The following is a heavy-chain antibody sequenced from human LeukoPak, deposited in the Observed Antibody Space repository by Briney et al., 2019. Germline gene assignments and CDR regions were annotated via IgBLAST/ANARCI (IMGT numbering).Heavy chain of an antibody. CDR2: IYTSGST. V-gene: IGHV4-4*07. Sequence: SETLSLTCTVSGGSISSYYWSWIRQPGGKGLEWIGRIYTSGSTNYNPSLKSRVTMSVDTSKNQFSLKLSSVTAADTAVYYCARGYSYAPEIFDYWGQGTLVTVSS. CDR3: ARGYSYAPEIFDY. J-gene: IGHJ4*02. D-gene: IGHD5-18*01. CDR1: GGSISSYY.